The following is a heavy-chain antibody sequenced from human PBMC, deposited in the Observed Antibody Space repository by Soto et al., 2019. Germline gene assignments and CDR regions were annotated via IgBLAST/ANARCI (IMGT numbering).Heavy chain of an antibody. J-gene: IGHJ4*02. CDR3: ARDLGYSSSSGRTPVE. Sequence: PGGSERACNAASGFTFSGFGGNWVREATGKGLERVSYISSSSSTIYYADSVKGRFTISRDNAKNSLYLQMNSLRDEDTAVYYCARDLGYSSSSGRTPVEWGQGTLVTVSS. CDR1: GFTFSGFG. D-gene: IGHD6-6*01. V-gene: IGHV3-48*02. CDR2: ISSSSSTI.